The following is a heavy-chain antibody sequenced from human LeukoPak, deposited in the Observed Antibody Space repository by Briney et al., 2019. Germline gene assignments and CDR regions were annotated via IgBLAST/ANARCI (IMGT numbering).Heavy chain of an antibody. J-gene: IGHJ4*02. V-gene: IGHV1-2*06. Sequence: GASVKVSCKASGYTFTGYYMHWVRQAPGQGLEWMGRINPTSGGTNYAQKFQGRVTMTRDTSISTAYMELSRLRSDDTAVYYRARPNVDSSGYWSYFDYWGQGTLVTVSS. CDR3: ARPNVDSSGYWSYFDY. CDR2: INPTSGGT. D-gene: IGHD3-22*01. CDR1: GYTFTGYY.